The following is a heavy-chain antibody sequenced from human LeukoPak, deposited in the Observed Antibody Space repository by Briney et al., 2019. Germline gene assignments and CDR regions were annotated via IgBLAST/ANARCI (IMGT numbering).Heavy chain of an antibody. V-gene: IGHV3-7*01. CDR1: GFTFSRYW. J-gene: IGHJ4*02. D-gene: IGHD1-26*01. CDR2: IKHDGSEK. CDR3: ARVFVSGSYAPDDY. Sequence: PGGSLRLSCAASGFTFSRYWMNWVRQAPGKGLEWVANIKHDGSEKYYVDSAKGRFTISRDNAKNSLYLQMNSLRAEDTAVYYCARVFVSGSYAPDDYWGQGTLVTVTS.